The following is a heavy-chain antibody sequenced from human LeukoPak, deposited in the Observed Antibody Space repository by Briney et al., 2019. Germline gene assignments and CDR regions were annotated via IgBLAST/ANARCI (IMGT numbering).Heavy chain of an antibody. Sequence: GGSLRLSCAASGFTFSSYWMHWVRQAPGKGLEWVSAISGSGGSTYYADSVKGRFTISRDNSKNTLYLQMNSLRAEDTAVYYCARDQSAGASVYWGQGTLVTVSS. J-gene: IGHJ4*02. CDR1: GFTFSSYW. CDR3: ARDQSAGASVY. CDR2: ISGSGGST. D-gene: IGHD1-26*01. V-gene: IGHV3-23*01.